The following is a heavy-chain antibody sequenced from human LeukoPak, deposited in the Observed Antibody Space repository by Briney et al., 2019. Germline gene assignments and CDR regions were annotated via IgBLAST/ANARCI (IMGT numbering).Heavy chain of an antibody. V-gene: IGHV3-21*04. J-gene: IGHJ4*02. CDR2: ISSSSSYI. Sequence: GGSLRLSCAASGFTFSSYSMNWVRQAPGKGLEGVSSISSSSSYIYYADSVKGRFTISRDNAKNSLYLQMNSLRAEDTAVYYCARVKRYFDWLGSTASFDYGGQGTLVTVSA. D-gene: IGHD3-9*01. CDR1: GFTFSSYS. CDR3: ARVKRYFDWLGSTASFDY.